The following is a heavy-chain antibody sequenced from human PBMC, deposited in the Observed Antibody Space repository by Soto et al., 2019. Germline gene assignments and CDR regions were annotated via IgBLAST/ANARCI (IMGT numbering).Heavy chain of an antibody. D-gene: IGHD3-9*01. Sequence: SETLSLTCPISGGSISVYYWSWIRQSPRQGLEWIGYVYDNGRPYYSPSLKSRVTISADTSKNQISLKLTSATAADTAVYYCARGVGSSPQRYWGRGTLVTVSS. CDR2: VYDNGRP. CDR1: GGSISVYY. J-gene: IGHJ4*02. CDR3: ARGVGSSPQRY. V-gene: IGHV4-59*01.